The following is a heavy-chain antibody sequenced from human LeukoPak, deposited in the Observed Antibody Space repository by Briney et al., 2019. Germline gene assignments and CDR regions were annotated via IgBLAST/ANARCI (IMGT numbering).Heavy chain of an antibody. J-gene: IGHJ5*02. Sequence: PGGSLRLSCAASGFTFSSYAMSWVRQAPGKGLEWVSAISDDGYISYYADSVRGRFTISRENSKNTLYLQISSLRADDTAVYYCTKEGPVNAIGDLWGQGTLVTVSA. CDR3: TKEGPVNAIGDL. CDR2: ISDDGYIS. CDR1: GFTFSSYA. V-gene: IGHV3-23*01. D-gene: IGHD2-21*01.